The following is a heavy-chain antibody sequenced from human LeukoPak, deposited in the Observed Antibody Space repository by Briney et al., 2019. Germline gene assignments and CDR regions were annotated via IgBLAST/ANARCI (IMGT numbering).Heavy chain of an antibody. J-gene: IGHJ4*02. CDR1: GYTFTGYY. Sequence: ASVKVSCKASGYTFTGYYMHWVRQAPGQGLEWMGWINPNTGGTNFAQKFQGRVTMTRDTSISTAYMELSRLRSDDTAVYYCTRNSGWYGVSWGQGTLVTVSS. V-gene: IGHV1-2*02. CDR2: INPNTGGT. D-gene: IGHD6-19*01. CDR3: TRNSGWYGVS.